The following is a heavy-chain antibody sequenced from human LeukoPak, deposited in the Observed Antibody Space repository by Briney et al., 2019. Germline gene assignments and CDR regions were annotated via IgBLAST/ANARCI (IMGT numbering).Heavy chain of an antibody. V-gene: IGHV3-23*01. CDR1: GFTFSSYA. Sequence: PGGSLRLSCAASGFTFSSYAMSWVRQAPGKGLEWVSAISGSGGNTYYADSVKGRFTISRDNSKNTLYLQMNSLRAEDTAVYYRAQVLQEGGTDYWGQGTLVTVSS. CDR3: AQVLQEGGTDY. CDR2: ISGSGGNT. J-gene: IGHJ4*02. D-gene: IGHD1-26*01.